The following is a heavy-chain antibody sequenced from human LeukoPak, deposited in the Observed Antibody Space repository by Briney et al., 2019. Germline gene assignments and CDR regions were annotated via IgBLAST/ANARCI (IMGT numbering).Heavy chain of an antibody. Sequence: ASVKVSRKASGYTFTGYYMHWVRQAPGQGLEWMGWIDPNSGGTNYAQKFQGRVTMTRDTSISTAYMELSRLRSDDTAVYYCARPPFPWELNLLDYWGQGTLVTVSS. CDR1: GYTFTGYY. V-gene: IGHV1-2*02. D-gene: IGHD1-26*01. CDR2: IDPNSGGT. CDR3: ARPPFPWELNLLDY. J-gene: IGHJ4*02.